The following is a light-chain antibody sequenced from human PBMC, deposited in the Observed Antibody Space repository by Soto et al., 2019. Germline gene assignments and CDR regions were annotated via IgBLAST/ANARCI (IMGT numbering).Light chain of an antibody. J-gene: IGKJ4*01. CDR1: QTVGRNY. V-gene: IGKV3-20*01. CDR2: GAS. Sequence: EIVLTQSPGTLSLSPGERATLSCRASQTVGRNYLAWYQQKPGQTPRLLIHGASYRATGIPDRISGSGSGTEFTLIISRLEPEDFAVYYCQQYASSPLTFGGGTKVDI. CDR3: QQYASSPLT.